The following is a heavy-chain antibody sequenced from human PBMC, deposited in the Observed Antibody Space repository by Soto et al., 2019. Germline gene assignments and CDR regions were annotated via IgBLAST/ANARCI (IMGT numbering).Heavy chain of an antibody. CDR2: ISYDGSNK. J-gene: IGHJ4*02. CDR3: ARADKVVVIRGAFDY. V-gene: IGHV3-30-3*01. CDR1: GFTFSSYA. D-gene: IGHD3-22*01. Sequence: QVQLVESGGGVVQPGRSLRLSCAASGFTFSSYAMHWVRQAPGKGLEWVAVISYDGSNKYYADSVKGRFTISRDNSKNTLDLQMTGLRAEETAVYYCARADKVVVIRGAFDYWGQGTLVTVSS.